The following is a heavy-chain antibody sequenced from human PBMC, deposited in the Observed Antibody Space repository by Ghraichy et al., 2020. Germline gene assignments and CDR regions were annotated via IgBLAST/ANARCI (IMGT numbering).Heavy chain of an antibody. CDR2: IYYSGST. D-gene: IGHD6-13*01. J-gene: IGHJ4*02. Sequence: SETLSLTCTVSGGSISSYYWSWIRQPPGKGLEWIGYIYYSGSTNYNPSLKSRVTISVDTSKNQFSLKPSSVTAADTAVYYCASLDPSSSWYESDYWGQGTLVTVSS. CDR1: GGSISSYY. CDR3: ASLDPSSSWYESDY. V-gene: IGHV4-59*01.